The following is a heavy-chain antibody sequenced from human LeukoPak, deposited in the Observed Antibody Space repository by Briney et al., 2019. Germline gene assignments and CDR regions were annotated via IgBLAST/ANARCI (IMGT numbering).Heavy chain of an antibody. J-gene: IGHJ5*02. CDR2: ISYDGSNK. Sequence: GRSLRLSCAASGFTFSSYAMHWVRRAPGKGLEWVAVISYDGSNKYYADSVKGQFTISRDNSKNTLYLQMNSLRAEDTAVYYCARADNPWGQGTLVTVSS. CDR1: GFTFSSYA. V-gene: IGHV3-30*04. CDR3: ARADNP. D-gene: IGHD3-22*01.